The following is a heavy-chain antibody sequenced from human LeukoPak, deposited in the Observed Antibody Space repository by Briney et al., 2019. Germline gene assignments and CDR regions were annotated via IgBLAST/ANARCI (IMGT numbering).Heavy chain of an antibody. J-gene: IGHJ3*02. D-gene: IGHD3-16*02. V-gene: IGHV3-53*01. CDR2: IYSGDST. CDR3: ARLIGLSDAFDI. Sequence: GGSLRLSRAASGFIVSSDYMSWVRQAPGKGLEWVSVIYSGDSTHYVDSVKGRFTISRDNSKQTVFLQMNSLRAEDTAVYYCARLIGLSDAFDIWGQGTMVTVSS. CDR1: GFIVSSDY.